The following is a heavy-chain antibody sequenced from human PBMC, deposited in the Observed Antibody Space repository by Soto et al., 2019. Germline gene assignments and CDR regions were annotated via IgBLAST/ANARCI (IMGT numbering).Heavy chain of an antibody. CDR3: ARVVRETSYYYGMDV. Sequence: QVQLVESGGGVVQPGRSLRLSCAASGFTFSSYAMHWVRQAPGKGLEWVAVISYDGSNKYYADSVKGRFTISRDNSKNTLYLQMNSLRAEDTAVYYCARVVRETSYYYGMDVWGQGTTVTVSS. CDR2: ISYDGSNK. V-gene: IGHV3-30-3*01. CDR1: GFTFSSYA. J-gene: IGHJ6*02. D-gene: IGHD3-10*01.